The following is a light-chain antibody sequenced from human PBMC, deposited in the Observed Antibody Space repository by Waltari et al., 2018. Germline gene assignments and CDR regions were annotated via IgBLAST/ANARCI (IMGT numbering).Light chain of an antibody. CDR3: HQYDDWPHT. J-gene: IGKJ3*01. CDR1: QRVGSN. CDR2: GAY. V-gene: IGKV3-15*01. Sequence: ETVMKHSPATLSVSPGQRATLSCRASQRVGSNLAWYQQKPGQAPRLLIYGAYTRATGVPARFSGGGSWTDFTLTISDLQSEDLAVYYCHQYDDWPHTFGPGTKVDVK.